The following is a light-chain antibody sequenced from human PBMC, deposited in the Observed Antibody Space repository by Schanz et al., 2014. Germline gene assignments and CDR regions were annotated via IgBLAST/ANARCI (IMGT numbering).Light chain of an antibody. CDR1: SSDVGGYNY. Sequence: HSALTQPPSASGSPGQSVTISCTGTSSDVGGYNYVSWYQQHPGKAPKLMIYEVSKRPSGVPDRFSGSKSGNTASLTISGLQAEDEADYHCSSHTAITTAVVFGGGTKLIVL. J-gene: IGLJ2*01. CDR3: SSHTAITTAVV. V-gene: IGLV2-8*01. CDR2: EVS.